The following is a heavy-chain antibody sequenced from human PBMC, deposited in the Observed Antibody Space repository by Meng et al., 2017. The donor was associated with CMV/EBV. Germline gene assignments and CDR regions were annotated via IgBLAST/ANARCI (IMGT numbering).Heavy chain of an antibody. D-gene: IGHD2-2*01. CDR2: ISGSGGST. J-gene: IGHJ2*01. CDR1: GFTFSSYA. CDR3: ARDTLYCSSTSCYPRSRYFDL. V-gene: IGHV3-23*01. Sequence: GSLRLSCAASGFTFSSYAMSWVRQAPGKGLEWVSAISGSGGSTYYADSVKGRFTISRDNSKNPLYLQMNSLRAEDTAVYYCARDTLYCSSTSCYPRSRYFDLWGRGTLVTVSS.